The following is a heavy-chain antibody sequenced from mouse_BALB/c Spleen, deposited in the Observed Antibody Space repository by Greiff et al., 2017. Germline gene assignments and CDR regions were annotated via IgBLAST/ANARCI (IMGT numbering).Heavy chain of an antibody. J-gene: IGHJ3*01. Sequence: EVMLVDSGGGLVQPGGSLRLSCATSGFTFSDFYMEWVRQPPGKRLEWIAASRNKANDYTTEYSASVKGRFIVSRDTSQSILYLQMNALRAEDTAIYYCARDAGSGRGPFAYWGQGTLVTVSA. V-gene: IGHV7-1*02. CDR3: ARDAGSGRGPFAY. CDR1: GFTFSDFY. D-gene: IGHD4-1*01. CDR2: SRNKANDYTT.